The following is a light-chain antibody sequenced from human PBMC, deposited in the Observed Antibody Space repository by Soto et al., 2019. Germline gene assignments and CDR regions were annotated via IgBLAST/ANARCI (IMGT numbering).Light chain of an antibody. CDR2: DSN. V-gene: IGLV1-51*01. J-gene: IGLJ2*01. CDR3: GTWDSSLSAVV. Sequence: QSVLTQPPSVSAAPGQKVTISCSGSSSNIGSNYVSWYQHLPGTAPKLLIYDSNKRPSGIPDRFSGSNSGTSATLGITGLQTGDEADYYCGTWDSSLSAVVFGGGTKLTVL. CDR1: SSNIGSNY.